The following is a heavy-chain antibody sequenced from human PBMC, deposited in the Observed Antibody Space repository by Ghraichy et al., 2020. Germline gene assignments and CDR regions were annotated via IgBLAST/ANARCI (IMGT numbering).Heavy chain of an antibody. J-gene: IGHJ6*02. Sequence: ASVKVSCKASGYTFTGYYMHWVRQAPGQGLEWMGWINPNSGGTNYAQKFQGRVTMTRDTSISTAYMELSRLRSDDTAVYYCARDPVTTVTTVIWDYYYYGMDVWGQGTTVTVSS. CDR1: GYTFTGYY. V-gene: IGHV1-2*02. CDR3: ARDPVTTVTTVIWDYYYYGMDV. D-gene: IGHD4-17*01. CDR2: INPNSGGT.